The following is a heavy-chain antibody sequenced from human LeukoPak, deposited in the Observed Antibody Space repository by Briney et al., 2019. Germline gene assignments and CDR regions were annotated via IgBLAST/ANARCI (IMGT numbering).Heavy chain of an antibody. CDR2: IYLGDSDT. Sequence: GESLKISCKGSGYSFTSYWIGWVRQMPGKGLEWMGSIYLGDSDTRYSPSFQGRVSLSADKSASTAYLQWSSLKASDTAMYYCARRSMVLYYYYMDVWGKGTTVTVSS. CDR3: ARRSMVLYYYYMDV. D-gene: IGHD3-10*01. CDR1: GYSFTSYW. V-gene: IGHV5-51*01. J-gene: IGHJ6*03.